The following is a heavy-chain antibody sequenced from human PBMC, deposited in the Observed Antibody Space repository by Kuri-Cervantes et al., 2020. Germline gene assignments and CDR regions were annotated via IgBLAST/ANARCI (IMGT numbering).Heavy chain of an antibody. CDR2: INSDGSST. CDR3: ARGYDFWSGYWVGMDV. J-gene: IGHJ6*02. D-gene: IGHD3-3*01. CDR1: GFTFSSYW. V-gene: IGHV3-74*01. Sequence: GESLKISCAASGFTFSSYWMSWVRQAPGKGLVWVSRINSDGSSTSYADSVKGRFTISRDNAKNTLYLQMNSLRAEDTAVYYCARGYDFWSGYWVGMDVWGQGTTVTVSS.